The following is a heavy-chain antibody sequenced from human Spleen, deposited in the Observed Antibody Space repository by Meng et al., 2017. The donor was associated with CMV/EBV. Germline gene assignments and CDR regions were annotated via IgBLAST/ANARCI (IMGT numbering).Heavy chain of an antibody. J-gene: IGHJ4*02. D-gene: IGHD3-16*01. V-gene: IGHV4-34*01. CDR3: ARGLRESGISYTFALY. Sequence: SGSFSGYYWSWIRQPPGKGLEWIGEINHSGRTSHNPSLKSRVTVSLDTSMTQFSLKLSSVTAADTAVYYCARGLRESGISYTFALYWGQGTLVTVSS. CDR1: SGSFSGYY. CDR2: INHSGRT.